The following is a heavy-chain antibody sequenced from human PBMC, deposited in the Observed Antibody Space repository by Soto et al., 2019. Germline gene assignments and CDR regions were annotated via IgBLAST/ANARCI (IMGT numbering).Heavy chain of an antibody. CDR1: GFTFSSYA. V-gene: IGHV3-23*01. CDR3: AKGQGDYDILTGYFHYYYYGMDV. CDR2: ISGSGGST. D-gene: IGHD3-9*01. J-gene: IGHJ6*02. Sequence: GGSLRLSCAASGFTFSSYAMSWVRQAPGKGLEWVSAISGSGGSTYYADSVKGRFTISRDNSKNTLYLQMNSLRAEDTAVYYCAKGQGDYDILTGYFHYYYYGMDVWGQGTTVTVSS.